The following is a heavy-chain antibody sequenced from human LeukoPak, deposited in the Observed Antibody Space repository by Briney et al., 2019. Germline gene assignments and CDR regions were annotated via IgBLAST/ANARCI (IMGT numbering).Heavy chain of an antibody. CDR1: GGSFSGYY. V-gene: IGHV4-34*01. J-gene: IGHJ4*02. CDR3: ARGPGYRTSWYRGGLTSVRRKAISALYYFDY. Sequence: SETLSLTCAVYGGSFSGYYCSWIRQPAGGGREWMGEINHSGRTNYNPSLKGRVTISVDTSKTQFSLKLSSVAAADTAVYYCARGPGYRTSWYRGGLTSVRRKAISALYYFDYWGQGTLVTVSS. D-gene: IGHD6-13*01. CDR2: INHSGRT.